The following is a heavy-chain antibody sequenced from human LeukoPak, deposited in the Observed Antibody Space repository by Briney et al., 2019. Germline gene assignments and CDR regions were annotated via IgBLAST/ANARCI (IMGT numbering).Heavy chain of an antibody. CDR3: VRWGVEAGMDY. CDR1: GLTFSSYA. CDR2: ISGSGAYT. Sequence: HPGGSLRLSCAASGLTFSSYAMSWVRQAPGKGLEWVSTISGSGAYTYYADSVKGRFTISRNNAKKSMFLQMKILRTEDTAVYICVRWGVEAGMDYWGQGTLVTVSS. J-gene: IGHJ4*02. V-gene: IGHV3-23*01. D-gene: IGHD6-19*01.